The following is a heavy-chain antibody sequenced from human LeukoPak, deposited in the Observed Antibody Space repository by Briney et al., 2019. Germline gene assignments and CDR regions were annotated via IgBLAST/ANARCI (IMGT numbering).Heavy chain of an antibody. Sequence: GGSLRLSCAASGFTFSTYTMNWVRQAPGKGLEWVSSISYGSGYIYQADSVKGRFTISRDNAKNSLYLQMNSLRAEDTAVYYCAREDVDIGMVTNNYYYGMDVWGQGTTVTVSS. D-gene: IGHD5-18*01. V-gene: IGHV3-21*01. CDR1: GFTFSTYT. CDR2: ISYGSGYI. J-gene: IGHJ6*02. CDR3: AREDVDIGMVTNNYYYGMDV.